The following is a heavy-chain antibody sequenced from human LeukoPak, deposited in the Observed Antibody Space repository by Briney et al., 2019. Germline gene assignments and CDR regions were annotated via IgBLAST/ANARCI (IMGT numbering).Heavy chain of an antibody. CDR2: IYSGGST. CDR1: GFTVSSNY. V-gene: IGHV3-53*01. Sequence: GGSLRLSCAASGFTVSSNYMSWVRQAPGKGLEWVSVIYSGGSTYYADSVKGRFTISRDNAKNSLYLQMNSLRAEDTAAYYCAREAPRRGETRDGYRWGQGTLVTVSS. J-gene: IGHJ4*02. CDR3: AREAPRRGETRDGYR. D-gene: IGHD5-24*01.